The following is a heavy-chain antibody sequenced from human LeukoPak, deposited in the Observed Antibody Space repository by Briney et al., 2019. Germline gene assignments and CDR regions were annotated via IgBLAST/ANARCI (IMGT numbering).Heavy chain of an antibody. CDR1: GGSISSGSYY. V-gene: IGHV4-61*02. D-gene: IGHD3-3*01. CDR2: IYTSGST. CDR3: ARGGWSGYYRSFDY. Sequence: SQTLSLTCTVSGGSISSGSYYWSWIRQPAGKGLEWIGRIYTSGSTNYNPSLKSRVTISVDTSKNQFSLRLSSVTAADTAVYYCARGGWSGYYRSFDYWGQGTLVTVSS. J-gene: IGHJ4*02.